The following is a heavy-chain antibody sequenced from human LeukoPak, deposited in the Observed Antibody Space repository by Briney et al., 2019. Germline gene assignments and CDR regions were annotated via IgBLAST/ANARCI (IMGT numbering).Heavy chain of an antibody. D-gene: IGHD1-7*01. CDR3: ARVQMSAEGDELDP. J-gene: IGHJ5*02. CDR2: ISGSGGST. V-gene: IGHV3-23*01. CDR1: GFTFSSYA. Sequence: GGSLRLSCAASGFTFSSYAMSWVRQAPGKGLEWVSAISGSGGSTYYADSVKGRFTISRDNSKNTLYLEMKSLRADDTALYYCARVQMSAEGDELDPWGQGTLVTVSS.